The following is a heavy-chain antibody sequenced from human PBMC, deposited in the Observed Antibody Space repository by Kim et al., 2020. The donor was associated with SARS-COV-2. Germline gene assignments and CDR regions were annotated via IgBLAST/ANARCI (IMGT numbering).Heavy chain of an antibody. J-gene: IGHJ3*01. CDR2: TSSNRSNI. D-gene: IGHD3-3*01. CDR1: GFTFSSYT. Sequence: GGSLRLSCAASGFTFSSYTMHWVRQAPGKGLEWVSATSSNRSNIYYADSVKGRFTISRDNAKNSLYLQMNSLRAEDTAVYYCARDVSPRGWARSVSIVW. V-gene: IGHV3-30-3*01. CDR3: ARDVSPRGWARSVSIV.